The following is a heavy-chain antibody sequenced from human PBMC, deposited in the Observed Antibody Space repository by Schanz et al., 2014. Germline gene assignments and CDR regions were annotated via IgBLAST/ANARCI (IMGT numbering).Heavy chain of an antibody. Sequence: QLVGSGGGLVQPGGSLRLSCAVSGFTVSSNHMSWVRQAPGKGLEWVSALSGSGGSTYYADSVKGRFTISRDNSKNTLYLQMNSLRAEDTAVYYCAKQIHYDILTVTRNWGQGTLVTDSS. CDR1: GFTVSSNH. J-gene: IGHJ4*02. D-gene: IGHD3-9*01. V-gene: IGHV3-23*04. CDR2: LSGSGGST. CDR3: AKQIHYDILTVTRN.